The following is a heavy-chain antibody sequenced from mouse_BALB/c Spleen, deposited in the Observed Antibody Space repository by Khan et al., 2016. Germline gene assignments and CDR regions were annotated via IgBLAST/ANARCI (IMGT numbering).Heavy chain of an antibody. CDR3: ARRGGNYYFDN. D-gene: IGHD2-1*01. Sequence: DLVKPGASVKLSCKASGYTFTSYWINWIKQRPGQGLEWIGRIAPGSGSTYYNEMFKGKATLTVDTSSSTAYIQLSSLSSEDSAVYFCARRGGNYYFDNWGQGTTLTVSS. CDR2: IAPGSGST. V-gene: IGHV1S41*01. CDR1: GYTFTSYW. J-gene: IGHJ2*01.